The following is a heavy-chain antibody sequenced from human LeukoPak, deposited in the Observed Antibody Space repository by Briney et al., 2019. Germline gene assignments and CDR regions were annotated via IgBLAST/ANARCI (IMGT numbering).Heavy chain of an antibody. CDR1: GFTFSSYG. J-gene: IGHJ4*02. V-gene: IGHV3-33*01. Sequence: GGSLRLSCAASGFTFSSYGMHWVRQAPGKGLEWVAVIWYDGSNKYYADSVKGRFTISRDNSKNTLYLQMNSLRAEDTAVYYCARERHPYTAMAYFDYWGQGTLVTVSS. CDR3: ARERHPYTAMAYFDY. CDR2: IWYDGSNK. D-gene: IGHD5-18*01.